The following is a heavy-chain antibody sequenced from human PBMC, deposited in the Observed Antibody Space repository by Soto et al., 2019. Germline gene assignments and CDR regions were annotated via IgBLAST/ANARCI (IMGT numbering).Heavy chain of an antibody. D-gene: IGHD4-17*01. Sequence: QVQLVQSGAEVKKPGSSVKVSCKASGGTFSSYTISWVRQAPGQGLEWMGRIIPILGIANYAQKFQGRVTISADKSTSTAYRELSSLRSEDTAVYYCARDYGDTRGDIWGQGTMVTVSS. J-gene: IGHJ3*02. CDR2: IIPILGIA. CDR3: ARDYGDTRGDI. V-gene: IGHV1-69*08. CDR1: GGTFSSYT.